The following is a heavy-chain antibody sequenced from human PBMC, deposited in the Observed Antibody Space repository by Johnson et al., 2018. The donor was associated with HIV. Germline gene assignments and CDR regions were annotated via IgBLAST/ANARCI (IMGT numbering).Heavy chain of an antibody. Sequence: VQLVESGGGLVHPGGSLRLSCAASGFTVSSNYMNWVRQAPGKGLEWVSVIYSGGTTYYADSVKGRFTISRDNAKNSLYLQMNSLRAEDTAVYYCARDLRWSYDAFDIWGQGTMVTVSS. J-gene: IGHJ3*02. D-gene: IGHD5-24*01. CDR1: GFTVSSNY. CDR3: ARDLRWSYDAFDI. CDR2: IYSGGTT. V-gene: IGHV3-66*01.